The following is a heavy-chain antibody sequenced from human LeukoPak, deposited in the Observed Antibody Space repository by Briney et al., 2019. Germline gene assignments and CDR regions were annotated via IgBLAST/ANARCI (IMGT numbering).Heavy chain of an antibody. Sequence: PGGSLRLSCAASGFTFSDYYMSWIRQAPGKGLEWVSYISSSGSTIYYADSVKGRFTISRDNAKNSLYLQMNSLRAEDTAVYYCARDGSQYYYGSGGSTYFDYWGQGTLVTVSS. V-gene: IGHV3-11*04. CDR1: GFTFSDYY. D-gene: IGHD3-10*01. J-gene: IGHJ4*02. CDR2: ISSSGSTI. CDR3: ARDGSQYYYGSGGSTYFDY.